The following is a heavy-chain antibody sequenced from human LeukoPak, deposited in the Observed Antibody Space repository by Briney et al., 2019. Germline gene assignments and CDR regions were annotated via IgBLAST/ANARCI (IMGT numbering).Heavy chain of an antibody. J-gene: IGHJ3*02. CDR3: AKVDALDAFDI. CDR2: ISWNSGSI. D-gene: IGHD2-2*03. Sequence: QPGGSLRLSCAASGFTFDDYAMHWVRQAPGKGLEWVSGISWNSGSIGYADSVKGRFTISRDNAKTSLYLQMNSLRAEDTALYYCAKVDALDAFDIWGQGTMVTVSS. CDR1: GFTFDDYA. V-gene: IGHV3-9*01.